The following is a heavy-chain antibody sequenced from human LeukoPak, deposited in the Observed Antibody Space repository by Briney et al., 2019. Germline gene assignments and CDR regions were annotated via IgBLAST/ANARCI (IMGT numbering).Heavy chain of an antibody. CDR1: GGSISSSSYY. CDR2: IYYSGST. J-gene: IGHJ3*02. CDR3: ARPVNGAFDI. V-gene: IGHV4-39*01. D-gene: IGHD1-1*01. Sequence: NSSETLSLTCTVSGGSISSSSYYWGWIRQPPGKGLEWIGSIYYSGSTYYNPSLKSRVTISVDTSKNQFSLKLSSVTAADTAVYYCARPVNGAFDIWGQGTMVTVSS.